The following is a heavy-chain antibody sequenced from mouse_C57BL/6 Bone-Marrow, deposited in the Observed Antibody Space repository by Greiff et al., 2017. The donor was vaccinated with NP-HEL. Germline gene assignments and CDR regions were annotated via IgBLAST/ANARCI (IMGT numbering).Heavy chain of an antibody. J-gene: IGHJ3*01. V-gene: IGHV1-20*01. CDR1: GYSFTGYF. Sequence: VQLQQSGPELVKPGDSVKISCKASGYSFTGYFMNWVMQSHGKSLEWIGRINPYNGDTFYNQKVKGKATLAVDKSSSTAHMELRSLTSEDSAVXYCARDGYFPWFAYWGQGTLVTVSA. D-gene: IGHD2-3*01. CDR3: ARDGYFPWFAY. CDR2: INPYNGDT.